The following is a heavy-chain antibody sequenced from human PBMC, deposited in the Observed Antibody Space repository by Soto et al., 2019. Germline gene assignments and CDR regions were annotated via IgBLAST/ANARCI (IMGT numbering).Heavy chain of an antibody. Sequence: QVQLVESGGGVVQPGRSLRLSCAASGFTFSSYGMHWVRQAPGKGLEWVAVISYDGGNKYYGDSVKGRFTISRDNPKNTLYLQMNSLRPEDTAVYYCAKVTGYRSSSSCSPEYHYYYGLDVWGQGTTVTVSS. CDR2: ISYDGGNK. CDR1: GFTFSSYG. D-gene: IGHD2-2*01. V-gene: IGHV3-30*18. CDR3: AKVTGYRSSSSCSPEYHYYYGLDV. J-gene: IGHJ6*02.